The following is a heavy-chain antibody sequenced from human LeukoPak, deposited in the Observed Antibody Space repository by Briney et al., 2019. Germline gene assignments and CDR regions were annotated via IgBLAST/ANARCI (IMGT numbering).Heavy chain of an antibody. V-gene: IGHV3-23*01. Sequence: GGSLRLSCAASGFTFSSYAMSWVRQAPGKGLEWVSAISGSGGSTYYADSVKGRFTISRDNSKNTLYLQMNSLRAEDTAVYYCAKDPGYGDYYNWFDPWGQGTLVTVSS. CDR3: AKDPGYGDYYNWFDP. J-gene: IGHJ5*02. D-gene: IGHD4-17*01. CDR2: ISGSGGST. CDR1: GFTFSSYA.